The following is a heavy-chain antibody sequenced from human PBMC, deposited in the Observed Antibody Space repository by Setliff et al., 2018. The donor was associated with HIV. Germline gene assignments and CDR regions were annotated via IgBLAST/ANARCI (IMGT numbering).Heavy chain of an antibody. CDR3: AREGVGGYFDY. CDR1: GFTFNIYA. CDR2: ISYDGSDE. V-gene: IGHV3-30*04. D-gene: IGHD1-26*01. Sequence: HPGGSLRLSCAASGFTFNIYAMNWVRQAPGRGLEWVTFISYDGSDEYYADSVKGRFTISRDNSKNTLYLQMNSLRAEDSAVYHCAREGVGGYFDYWGQGTLVTVSS. J-gene: IGHJ4*02.